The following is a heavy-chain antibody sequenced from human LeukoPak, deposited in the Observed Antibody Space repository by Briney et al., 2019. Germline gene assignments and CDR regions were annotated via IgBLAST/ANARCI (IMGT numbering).Heavy chain of an antibody. CDR3: AREVGTPQAFDI. CDR1: RFTFSNYG. D-gene: IGHD1-26*01. V-gene: IGHV3-48*01. Sequence: GGSLKLSCAASRFTFSNYGVNWVRQAPGKGLEWVSYINSRSSTIYYADSVRGRFTISRDNAKNSLYLQMNSLKAEDTAIYYCAREVGTPQAFDIWGQGTMVTVSS. J-gene: IGHJ3*02. CDR2: INSRSSTI.